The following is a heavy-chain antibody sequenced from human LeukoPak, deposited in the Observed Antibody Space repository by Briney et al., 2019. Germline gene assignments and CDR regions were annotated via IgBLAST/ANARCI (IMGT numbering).Heavy chain of an antibody. CDR3: ALSRDGYNDIDY. V-gene: IGHV3-33*01. CDR1: GFTFSSYG. Sequence: GGSLRLSCAASGFTFSSYGMHWVRQAPGKGLEWVAVIWYDGSNKYYADSVKGRFTISRDNSKNTLYLQMNSLRAEDTAVYYCALSRDGYNDIDYWGQGTLVTVSS. CDR2: IWYDGSNK. D-gene: IGHD5-24*01. J-gene: IGHJ4*02.